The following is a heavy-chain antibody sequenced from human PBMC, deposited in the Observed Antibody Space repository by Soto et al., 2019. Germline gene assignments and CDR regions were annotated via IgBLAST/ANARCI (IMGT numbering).Heavy chain of an antibody. V-gene: IGHV3-23*01. D-gene: IGHD2-2*01. Sequence: EVQLLESGGGLVQPGGSLRLSCAASGFTLSSYAMSWVRQAPGKGLEWVSHISGSGGSTYYADSVKGRFIISRDNSKNTLYLQMNSLRAEDTAVHYCAKDLGRYASDALDIWGQGTTVTVSS. CDR3: AKDLGRYASDALDI. J-gene: IGHJ3*02. CDR2: ISGSGGST. CDR1: GFTLSSYA.